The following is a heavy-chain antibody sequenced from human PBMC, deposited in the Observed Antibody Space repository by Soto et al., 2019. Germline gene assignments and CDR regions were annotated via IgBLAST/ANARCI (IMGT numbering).Heavy chain of an antibody. J-gene: IGHJ4*02. Sequence: GSLRLSCAASGFTFSSDAMSWVRQAPGKGLEWVSAISGSGGSTYYADSVKGRFTISRDNSKNTLYLQMNSLRAEDTAVYYCAKGRGYSYGFNYWGQGTLVTVSS. CDR2: ISGSGGST. V-gene: IGHV3-23*01. D-gene: IGHD5-18*01. CDR1: GFTFSSDA. CDR3: AKGRGYSYGFNY.